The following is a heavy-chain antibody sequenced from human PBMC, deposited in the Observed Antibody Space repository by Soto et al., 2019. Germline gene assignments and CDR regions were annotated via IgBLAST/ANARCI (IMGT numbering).Heavy chain of an antibody. J-gene: IGHJ4*02. CDR3: AKDLRSMSDSGSPFDY. Sequence: QVRLVESGGGVVQPGRSLRLSCAASGFTFSSYGMHWVRKAPGKGLEWVALISYDGSNKYYADSVRGRFAISRDNSKNTLYLQMSSLRTDDTAVYFCAKDLRSMSDSGSPFDYWGQGTLVTVSS. V-gene: IGHV3-30*18. CDR2: ISYDGSNK. D-gene: IGHD6-19*01. CDR1: GFTFSSYG.